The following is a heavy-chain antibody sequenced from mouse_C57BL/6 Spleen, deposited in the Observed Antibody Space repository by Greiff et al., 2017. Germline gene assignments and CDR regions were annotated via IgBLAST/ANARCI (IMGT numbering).Heavy chain of an antibody. CDR3: ARRDIYYGNPLYYAMDY. CDR1: GYSFTDYN. D-gene: IGHD2-1*01. Sequence: VQLKESGPELVKPGASVKISCKASGYSFTDYNMNWVKQSNGKSLEWIGVINPNYGTTSYNQKFKGKATLTVDQSSSTAYMQLNSLTSEDSAVYYCARRDIYYGNPLYYAMDYWGQGTSVTVSS. CDR2: INPNYGTT. J-gene: IGHJ4*01. V-gene: IGHV1-39*01.